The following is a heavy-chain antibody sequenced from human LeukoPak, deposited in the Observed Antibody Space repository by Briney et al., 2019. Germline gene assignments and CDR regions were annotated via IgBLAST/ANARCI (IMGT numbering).Heavy chain of an antibody. CDR3: ARVYRPGLRFLGWSPTIDP. CDR2: INHSGST. Sequence: SETLSLTCAVYGGSFSGYYWSWIRQPPGKGLEWIGEINHSGSTNYNPSLKSRVTISVDTSKNQFSLKLSSVTAADTAVYYCARVYRPGLRFLGWSPTIDPWGQGTLVTVSS. CDR1: GGSFSGYY. J-gene: IGHJ5*02. D-gene: IGHD3-3*01. V-gene: IGHV4-34*01.